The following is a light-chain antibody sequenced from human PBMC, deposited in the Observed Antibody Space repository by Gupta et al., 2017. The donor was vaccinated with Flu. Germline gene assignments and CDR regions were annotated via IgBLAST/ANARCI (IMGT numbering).Light chain of an antibody. CDR2: WAS. V-gene: IGKV4-1*01. CDR3: KHAHQTPLA. Sequence: SMAGGAAIICRSTQQRFYSTNGNTYLDWYQQKPGQPPKLLIHWASNRDSGVPDRFSGSGSGTDFTLNISSLQAEDVAVYYCKHAHQTPLAFGPGTKVDIK. CDR1: QQRFYSTNGNTY. J-gene: IGKJ3*01.